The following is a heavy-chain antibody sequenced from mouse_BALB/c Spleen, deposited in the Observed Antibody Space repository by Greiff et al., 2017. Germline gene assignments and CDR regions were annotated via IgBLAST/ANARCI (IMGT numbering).Heavy chain of an antibody. CDR3: ARRAAFYAMDY. CDR2: IDPENGNT. Sequence: EVQLVESGAELVRPGALVKLSCKASGFNIKDYYMHWVKQRPEQGLEWIGWIDPENGNTIYDPKFQGKASITADTSSNTAYLQLSSLTSEDTAVYYCARRAAFYAMDYWGQGTSVTDSS. J-gene: IGHJ4*01. D-gene: IGHD1-2*01. CDR1: GFNIKDYY. V-gene: IGHV14-1*02.